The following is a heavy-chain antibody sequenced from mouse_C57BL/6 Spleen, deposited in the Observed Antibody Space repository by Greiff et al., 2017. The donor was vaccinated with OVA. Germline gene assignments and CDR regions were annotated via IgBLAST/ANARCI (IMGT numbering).Heavy chain of an antibody. J-gene: IGHJ2*01. Sequence: LVESGAELARPGASVKLSCKASGYTFTSYGISWVKQRTGQGLEWIGEIYPRSGNTYYNEKFKGKATLTADKSSSTAYMELRSLTSEDSAVYFCARRTTVVEDDYWGQGTTLTVSS. CDR2: IYPRSGNT. D-gene: IGHD1-1*01. CDR1: GYTFTSYG. CDR3: ARRTTVVEDDY. V-gene: IGHV1-81*01.